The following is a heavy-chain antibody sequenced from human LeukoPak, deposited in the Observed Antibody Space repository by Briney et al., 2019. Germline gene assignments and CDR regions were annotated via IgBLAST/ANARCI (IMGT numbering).Heavy chain of an antibody. CDR1: GFTFSSYA. D-gene: IGHD4-11*01. V-gene: IGHV3-30*04. Sequence: PGGSLRLSCAASGFTFSSYAMGWVRQAPGKGLEWVAVISYDGSNKYYADSVKGRFTISRDNSKNTLYLQMNSLRAEDTAVYYCARAVSHWGQGTLVTVSS. CDR2: ISYDGSNK. CDR3: ARAVSH. J-gene: IGHJ4*02.